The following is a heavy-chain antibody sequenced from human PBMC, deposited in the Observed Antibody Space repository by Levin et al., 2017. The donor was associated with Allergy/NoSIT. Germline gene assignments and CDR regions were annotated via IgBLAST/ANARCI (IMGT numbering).Heavy chain of an antibody. D-gene: IGHD5-18*01. V-gene: IGHV4-59*01. J-gene: IGHJ4*02. CDR3: ARADYSYGFDY. CDR2: IYYIYYSGST. CDR1: GGSISSNY. Sequence: SQTLSLTCTVSGGSISSNYWSWIRQPPGKGLEWIGYIYYIYYSGSTNYNPSLKSRVTISVDTSKNQFSLKLSSVTAADTAVYYCARADYSYGFDYWGQGALVTVSS.